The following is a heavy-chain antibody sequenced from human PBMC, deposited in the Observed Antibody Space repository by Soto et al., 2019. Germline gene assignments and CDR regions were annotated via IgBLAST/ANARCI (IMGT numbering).Heavy chain of an antibody. CDR2: IYWNDDK. Sequence: SGPTLVNPTQTLTLTCTFSGFSLSISGVGVGWIRQPPGKALEWLALIYWNDDKRYSPSLKSRLTITKDTSKNQVVLTMTNMDRVDTATYYSERPGYSNSWTARDYCGQGKLCTGS. V-gene: IGHV2-5*01. CDR3: ERPGYSNSWTARDY. CDR1: GFSLSISGVG. J-gene: IGHJ4*02. D-gene: IGHD6-13*01.